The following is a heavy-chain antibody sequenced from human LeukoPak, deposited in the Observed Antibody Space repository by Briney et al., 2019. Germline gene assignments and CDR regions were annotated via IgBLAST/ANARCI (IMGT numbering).Heavy chain of an antibody. CDR2: ISGSGGST. CDR1: GFTFSSYA. J-gene: IGHJ4*02. CDR3: AKSGRRWELLRNYFDY. D-gene: IGHD1-26*01. V-gene: IGHV3-23*01. Sequence: GSLRLSCAASGFTFSSYAMSWVRQAPGKGLEWVSAISGSGGSTYYADSVKGRFTISRDNSKNTLYLQMNSLRAEDTAVYYCAKSGRRWELLRNYFDYWGQGTLVTVSS.